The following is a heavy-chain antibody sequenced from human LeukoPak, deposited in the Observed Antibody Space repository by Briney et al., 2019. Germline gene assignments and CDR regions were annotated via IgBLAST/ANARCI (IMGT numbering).Heavy chain of an antibody. D-gene: IGHD3-10*01. Sequence: SETLSLTCTVSGGSISSYYWSWIRQPPGKGLEWIGYIYYSGSTNYNPSLKSRVTISVHTSKNQFSLTLSSVTAADTAVYYCARFFGSGTACYYYGMDVWGQGTTVTVSS. CDR3: ARFFGSGTACYYYGMDV. V-gene: IGHV4-59*01. CDR2: IYYSGST. CDR1: GGSISSYY. J-gene: IGHJ6*02.